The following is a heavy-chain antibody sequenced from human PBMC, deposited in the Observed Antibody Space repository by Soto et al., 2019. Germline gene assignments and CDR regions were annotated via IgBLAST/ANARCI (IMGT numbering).Heavy chain of an antibody. CDR3: ATPGAAAGIYGMDV. J-gene: IGHJ6*02. Sequence: GASVKVSCKASGYTFTSYAMHWVRQAPGQRLEWMGWINAGNGNTKYSQKFQGRVTITRDTSASTAYMELSSLRSEDTAVYYCATPGAAAGIYGMDVWGQGTTVTVSS. V-gene: IGHV1-3*01. CDR1: GYTFTSYA. CDR2: INAGNGNT. D-gene: IGHD6-13*01.